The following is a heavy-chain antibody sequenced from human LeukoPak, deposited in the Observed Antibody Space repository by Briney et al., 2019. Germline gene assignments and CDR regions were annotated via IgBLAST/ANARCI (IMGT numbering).Heavy chain of an antibody. V-gene: IGHV3-30*14. J-gene: IGHJ4*02. CDR1: GFTFSSYA. D-gene: IGHD3-10*01. CDR3: ARDSMVRGVD. CDR2: ISYDGSNK. Sequence: PGGSLRLSCAASGFTFSSYAMHWVRQAPGKGLEWVAVISYDGSNKYYADSVKGRFTISRDNSKNTLYLQMNSLRAEDTAVYYCARDSMVRGVDWGQGTLVTVSS.